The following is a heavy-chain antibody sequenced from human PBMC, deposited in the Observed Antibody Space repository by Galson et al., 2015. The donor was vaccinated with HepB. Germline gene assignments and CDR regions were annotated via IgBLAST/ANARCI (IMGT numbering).Heavy chain of an antibody. V-gene: IGHV7-4-1*02. CDR3: ARDLTYYYDSSGYPRPFDY. J-gene: IGHJ4*02. CDR2: INTNTGNP. D-gene: IGHD3-22*01. CDR1: GYTFTSYA. Sequence: VKVSCKASGYTFTSYAMNWVRQAPGQGLEWMGWINTNTGNPTYAQGFTGRFVFSLDTSVSTAYLQISSLKAEDTAVYYCARDLTYYYDSSGYPRPFDYWGQGTLVTVSS.